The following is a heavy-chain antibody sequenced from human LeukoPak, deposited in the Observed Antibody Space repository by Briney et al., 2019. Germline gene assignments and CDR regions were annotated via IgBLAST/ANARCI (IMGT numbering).Heavy chain of an antibody. CDR2: INQDASEK. V-gene: IGHV3-7*01. D-gene: IGHD2-15*01. CDR1: GFTFSIYW. Sequence: GGSLRLSCGASGFTFSIYWMTWVRQSPGKGLEWVANINQDASEKYYVDSVKGRVTISRDNARNSLYLEMNSLRAEDTAVYYCASTLGYCSGGSCYPEFHYYYYYGMDVWGQGTTVTVSS. J-gene: IGHJ6*02. CDR3: ASTLGYCSGGSCYPEFHYYYYYGMDV.